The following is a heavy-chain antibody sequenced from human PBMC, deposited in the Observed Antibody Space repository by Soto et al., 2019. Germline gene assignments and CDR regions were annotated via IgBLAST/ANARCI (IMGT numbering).Heavy chain of an antibody. J-gene: IGHJ4*02. V-gene: IGHV4-31*03. D-gene: IGHD2-15*01. CDR3: ARANYGGNYIDS. CDR1: GASISRGGSY. Sequence: PSETLSLTCTVSGASISRGGSYWSWIRQHPGKGLEWIGYIYNSGSTYYNPPLKSRLTISPDTSNNQFSLKLSSVTAADTAVYHCARANYGGNYIDSWGQGTLVTVSS. CDR2: IYNSGST.